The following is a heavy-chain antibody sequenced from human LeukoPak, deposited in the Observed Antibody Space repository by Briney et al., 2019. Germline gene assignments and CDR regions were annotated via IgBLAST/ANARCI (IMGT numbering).Heavy chain of an antibody. CDR2: INHSGST. Sequence: SETLSLTCAVYGGSFTGYYWSWVRQPPGKGLEWIGEINHSGSTNYNPSLKSRVTISVDPSKNQFSLKLSSVTAADTAVYYCARAVSVGVPAAILDYWGQGTLVTVPS. CDR3: ARAVSVGVPAAILDY. D-gene: IGHD2-2*02. CDR1: GGSFTGYY. J-gene: IGHJ4*02. V-gene: IGHV4-34*01.